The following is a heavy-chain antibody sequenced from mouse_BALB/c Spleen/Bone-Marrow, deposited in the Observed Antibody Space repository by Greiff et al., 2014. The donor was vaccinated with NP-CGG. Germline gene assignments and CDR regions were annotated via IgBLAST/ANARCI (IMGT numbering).Heavy chain of an antibody. CDR2: IYPHNGGN. Sequence: EVQLVESGPELVKPGASVKISCKASGYTFTDYNMHWVKQSHGKSLEWIVYIYPHNGGNGYNQKFKNKATLTVDSSSSTAYMELRSLTSEDSAVYYCARWRGTTATTYYFDYWGQGTTLTVSS. CDR1: GYTFTDYN. CDR3: ARWRGTTATTYYFDY. V-gene: IGHV1S29*02. J-gene: IGHJ2*01. D-gene: IGHD1-2*01.